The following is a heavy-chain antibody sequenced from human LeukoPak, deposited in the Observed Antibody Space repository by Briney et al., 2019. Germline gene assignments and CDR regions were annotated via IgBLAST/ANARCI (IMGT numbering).Heavy chain of an antibody. V-gene: IGHV1-69*13. J-gene: IGHJ4*02. CDR3: ARDLVPYGSGNSMGD. CDR1: GGTLSSHA. D-gene: IGHD3-10*01. Sequence: SVKVSCKASGGTLSSHAISWVRQAPGQGLEWTGGIIPIFGTTNYAQKFQGRVTISADESTNTAYMELSSLRSEDTAVYYCARDLVPYGSGNSMGDWGQGTLVTVSS. CDR2: IIPIFGTT.